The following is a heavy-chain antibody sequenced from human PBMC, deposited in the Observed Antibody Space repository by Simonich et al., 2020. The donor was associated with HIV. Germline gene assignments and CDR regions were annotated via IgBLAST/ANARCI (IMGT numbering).Heavy chain of an antibody. D-gene: IGHD6-13*01. CDR2: IIPIFGTT. J-gene: IGHJ5*02. Sequence: QVQLVQSGAEVKKPGSSVKVSCKASGGTFSSHVISWVRQAPGQGLEWMGGIIPIFGTTHNAQKFQGRFTITADESTSTAYMELSSLRSEDTAVYYCARGGGEQQLVSWFDPWGQGTLVTVSS. CDR3: ARGGGEQQLVSWFDP. CDR1: GGTFSSHV. V-gene: IGHV1-69*13.